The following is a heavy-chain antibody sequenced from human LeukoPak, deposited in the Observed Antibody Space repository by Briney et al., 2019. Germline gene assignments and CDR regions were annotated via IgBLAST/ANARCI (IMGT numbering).Heavy chain of an antibody. CDR2: ISYDGSNK. CDR3: AKDDLYGDYNWFDP. CDR1: GFTFSSYG. Sequence: PGGSLRLSCAASGFTFSSYGMHWVRQAPGKGLEWVAVISYDGSNKYYADSVKGRFTTSRDNSKNTLYLQMNSLRAEDTAVYYCAKDDLYGDYNWFDPWGQGTLVTVSS. J-gene: IGHJ5*02. V-gene: IGHV3-30*18. D-gene: IGHD4-17*01.